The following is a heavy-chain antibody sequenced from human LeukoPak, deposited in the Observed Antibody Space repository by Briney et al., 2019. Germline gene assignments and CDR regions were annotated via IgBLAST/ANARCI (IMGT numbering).Heavy chain of an antibody. CDR3: AGGITMVRGVIRYYYYGMDV. Sequence: ASVKVSCKASGYTFTSYGISWVRQAPGQGLEWMGWISAYNGNTNYAQKLQGRVTMTTDTSTSTAYMELRSLRSDDTAVYYCAGGITMVRGVIRYYYYGMDVWGQGTTVTVSS. J-gene: IGHJ6*02. V-gene: IGHV1-18*01. CDR1: GYTFTSYG. D-gene: IGHD3-10*01. CDR2: ISAYNGNT.